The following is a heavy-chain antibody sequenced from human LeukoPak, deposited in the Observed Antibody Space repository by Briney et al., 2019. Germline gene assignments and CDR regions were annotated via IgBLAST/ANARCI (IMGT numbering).Heavy chain of an antibody. V-gene: IGHV4-59*12. CDR2: IYYSGST. CDR1: GGSISSYY. CDR3: ARDVEGYNYGFYYYYYYMDV. Sequence: SETLSLTCTVSGGSISSYYWSWIRQPPGKGLEWIGYIYYSGSTNYNPCLKSRVTISVDTSKNQFSLKLSSVTAADTAVYYCARDVEGYNYGFYYYYYYMDVWGKGTTVTVSS. J-gene: IGHJ6*03. D-gene: IGHD5-18*01.